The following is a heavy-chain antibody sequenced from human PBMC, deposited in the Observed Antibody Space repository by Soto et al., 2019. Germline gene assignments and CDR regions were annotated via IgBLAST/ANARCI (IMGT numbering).Heavy chain of an antibody. Sequence: GGYLRLSCAASGFTFSSYGMSWVRQAPGKGLEWVSAISGSGGITYYADSVKGRFTISRDNSKNPLYLQMNSLRAEDTAVSYIASARNRYASRLIDYSGPGLLGTVSS. D-gene: IGHD3-16*01. J-gene: IGHJ4*02. V-gene: IGHV3-23*01. CDR2: ISGSGGIT. CDR1: GFTFSSYG. CDR3: ASARNRYASRLIDY.